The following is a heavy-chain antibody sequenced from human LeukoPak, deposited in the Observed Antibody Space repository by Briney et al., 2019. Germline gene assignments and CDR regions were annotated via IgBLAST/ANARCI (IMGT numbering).Heavy chain of an antibody. Sequence: PSETLSLTCAVYGEPFNDYYWNWIRQSPGKGLEWIGEINHSGSTNYNPSLKSRVTISVDTSKNQFSPKLSSVTAADTAVYYCARLAPDYDILTGYYPNWFDPWGQGTLVTVSS. V-gene: IGHV4-34*01. J-gene: IGHJ5*02. D-gene: IGHD3-9*01. CDR1: GEPFNDYY. CDR3: ARLAPDYDILTGYYPNWFDP. CDR2: INHSGST.